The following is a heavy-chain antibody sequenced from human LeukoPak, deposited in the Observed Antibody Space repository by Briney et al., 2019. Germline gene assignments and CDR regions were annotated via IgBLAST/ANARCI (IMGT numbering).Heavy chain of an antibody. J-gene: IGHJ4*02. CDR3: AKDYYDSWSGYCFDY. CDR2: IRYDGSNK. D-gene: IGHD3-3*01. V-gene: IGHV3-30*02. CDR1: GFTFSSYG. Sequence: GGSLRLSCAASGFTFSSYGMHWVRQAPGKGLEWVAFIRYDGSNKYYADSVKGRFTISRDNSKNTLYLQMNSLRAEDTAVYYCAKDYYDSWSGYCFDYWGQGTLVTVSS.